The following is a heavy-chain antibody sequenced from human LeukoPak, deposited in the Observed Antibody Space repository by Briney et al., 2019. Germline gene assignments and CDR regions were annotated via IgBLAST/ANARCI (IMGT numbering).Heavy chain of an antibody. V-gene: IGHV3-48*03. D-gene: IGHD6-6*01. CDR1: GFTFSSFE. J-gene: IGHJ4*02. Sequence: GGSLRLSCGASGFTFSSFEMNWVRQAPGKGLEWVSYISSSGSTIYYADSVKGRFTISRDNAKNSLYLQMNSLRAEDTAVYYCACIAASRYYFDYWGQGTLVTVSS. CDR2: ISSSGSTI. CDR3: ACIAASRYYFDY.